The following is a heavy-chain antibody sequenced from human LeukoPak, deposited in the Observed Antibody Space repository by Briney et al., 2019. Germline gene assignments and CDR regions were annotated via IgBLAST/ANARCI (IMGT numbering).Heavy chain of an antibody. V-gene: IGHV3-7*01. CDR3: ARILPGAVGDVLDL. CDR2: INQDGRIK. Sequence: GGSLRLSCAASGFTFSNYWMNWVRRAPGRGLEWVANINQDGRIKYSLGSVMGRFTISRDNAENSLYLQMNSLRDEDTAVYYCARILPGAVGDVLDLWGQGTKVTVTS. J-gene: IGHJ3*01. CDR1: GFTFSNYW. D-gene: IGHD6-19*01.